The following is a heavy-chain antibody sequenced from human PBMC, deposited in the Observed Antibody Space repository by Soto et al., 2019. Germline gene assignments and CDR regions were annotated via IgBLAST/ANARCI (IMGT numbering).Heavy chain of an antibody. J-gene: IGHJ4*01. CDR3: VSWVSAHFDY. Sequence: SVKVSCKASGGTFSSYAISWVRQAPGQGLEWMGGIIPIFGTANYAQKFQGRVTITADESTSTVHLHMNSLRADDTATYFCVSWVSAHFDYWGHGTPVTVSS. CDR1: GGTFSSYA. V-gene: IGHV1-69*13. CDR2: IIPIFGTA. D-gene: IGHD2-8*01.